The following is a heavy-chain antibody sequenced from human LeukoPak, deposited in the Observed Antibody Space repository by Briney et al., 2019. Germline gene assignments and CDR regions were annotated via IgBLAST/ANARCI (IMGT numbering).Heavy chain of an antibody. V-gene: IGHV3-23*01. Sequence: GGTLRLSCAASGFTFSSYGMSWVRQAPGKGLEWVSAISGSGGSTYYADSVKGRFTISRDNSKNTLYLQMNSLRAEDTAVYYCAKDLVSPYDILTGYYTQKYYFDYWGQGTLVTVSS. CDR1: GFTFSSYG. CDR2: ISGSGGST. J-gene: IGHJ4*02. D-gene: IGHD3-9*01. CDR3: AKDLVSPYDILTGYYTQKYYFDY.